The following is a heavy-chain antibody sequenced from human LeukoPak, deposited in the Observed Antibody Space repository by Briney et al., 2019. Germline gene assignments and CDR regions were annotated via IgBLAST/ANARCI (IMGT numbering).Heavy chain of an antibody. D-gene: IGHD5-18*01. Sequence: ASVKVSCKASGYTFTGYYMHWVRQAPGQGLEWMGWINPNSGGTNYAQKFQGRVTMTRDTSISTAYKELSRLRSDDTAVDYCARGSRRDTIRGWFDPWGQGTLVTVSS. CDR2: INPNSGGT. CDR1: GYTFTGYY. V-gene: IGHV1-2*02. J-gene: IGHJ5*02. CDR3: ARGSRRDTIRGWFDP.